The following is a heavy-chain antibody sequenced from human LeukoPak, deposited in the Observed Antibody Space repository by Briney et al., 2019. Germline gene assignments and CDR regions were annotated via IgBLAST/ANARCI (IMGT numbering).Heavy chain of an antibody. CDR3: ARTPLGGYHSRHDY. Sequence: GESLKISFRASGYSFSTNWIGWVRQMPGKGLEWMGRIDPSDSYTKYSPSFRGHVTISADKSTTTAYLQWSGLRASDTATYYCARTPLGGYHSRHDYWGQGTLVIVSS. V-gene: IGHV5-10-1*01. CDR1: GYSFSTNW. J-gene: IGHJ4*02. D-gene: IGHD5-12*01. CDR2: IDPSDSYT.